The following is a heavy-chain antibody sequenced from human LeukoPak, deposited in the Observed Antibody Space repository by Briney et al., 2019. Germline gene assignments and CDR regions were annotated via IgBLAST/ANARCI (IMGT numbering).Heavy chain of an antibody. CDR1: GGTFSSYA. J-gene: IGHJ3*02. Sequence: GASVKVSCKASGGTFSSYAISWVRQAPGQGLEWMGRIIPIFGTANYAQEFQGRVTITTDESTSTAYMELSSLRSEDTAVYYCARAPYYYDSSGYNLNAFDIWGQGTMVTVSS. V-gene: IGHV1-69*05. CDR3: ARAPYYYDSSGYNLNAFDI. CDR2: IIPIFGTA. D-gene: IGHD3-22*01.